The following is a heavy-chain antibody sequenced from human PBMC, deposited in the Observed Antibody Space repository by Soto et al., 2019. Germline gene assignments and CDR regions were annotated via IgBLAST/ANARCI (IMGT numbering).Heavy chain of an antibody. J-gene: IGHJ6*02. CDR1: GFTFSSYW. CDR2: INSDGSST. D-gene: IGHD2-2*01. CDR3: AREDIVVVPAAHRRNYYYYYGMDV. V-gene: IGHV3-74*01. Sequence: GGSLRLSCAASGFTFSSYWMHWVRQAPGKGLVWVSRINSDGSSTSYADSVKGRFTISRDNAKNTLYLQMNSLRAENTAVYYCAREDIVVVPAAHRRNYYYYYGMDVWGQGTTVTVSS.